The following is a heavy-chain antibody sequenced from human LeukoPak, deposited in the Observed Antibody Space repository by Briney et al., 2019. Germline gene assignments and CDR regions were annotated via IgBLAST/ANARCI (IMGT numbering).Heavy chain of an antibody. CDR1: GYTLTELS. CDR2: FDPEDDET. J-gene: IGHJ4*02. CDR3: ATHFHCSGGSCYSVFDY. D-gene: IGHD2-15*01. Sequence: ASVKVSCKVSGYTLTELSMHWVRQAPGKGLEWMGGFDPEDDETIYAQKFQGRVTMTEDTSTDTAYMELSSLRSEDTAVYYCATHFHCSGGSCYSVFDYWGQGTLVTVSS. V-gene: IGHV1-24*01.